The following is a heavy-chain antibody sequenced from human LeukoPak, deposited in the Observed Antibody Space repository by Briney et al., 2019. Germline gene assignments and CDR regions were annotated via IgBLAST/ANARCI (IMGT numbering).Heavy chain of an antibody. CDR2: IKSRTDGGTT. CDR1: GFTFTNAW. V-gene: IGHV3-15*01. Sequence: GGTLRLSCAASGFTFTNAWMYWVRQAPGKGLEWVARIKSRTDGGTTDYAAPVKGRFTISRDDSKNTLYLEMNSLKTEDTGVFYCATRINRDGYNWAFDHWGQGTLVTVSS. J-gene: IGHJ4*02. D-gene: IGHD5-24*01. CDR3: ATRINRDGYNWAFDH.